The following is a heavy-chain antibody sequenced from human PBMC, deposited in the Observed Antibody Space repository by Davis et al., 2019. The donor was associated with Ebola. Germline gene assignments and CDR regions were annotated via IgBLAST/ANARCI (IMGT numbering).Heavy chain of an antibody. V-gene: IGHV4-59*11. D-gene: IGHD2-21*01. Sequence: HPGGSLRLSCTVSGGSLNNHYWSWVRQPPGRGLEWVGFISYIGNTNSNPSLKSRVTISVDTSKNQFSLKLTSVTAADTAVYYCARDTRPLGDESYDDTFDNWSRGTLVTVSS. J-gene: IGHJ3*02. CDR1: GGSLNNHY. CDR3: ARDTRPLGDESYDDTFDN. CDR2: ISYIGNT.